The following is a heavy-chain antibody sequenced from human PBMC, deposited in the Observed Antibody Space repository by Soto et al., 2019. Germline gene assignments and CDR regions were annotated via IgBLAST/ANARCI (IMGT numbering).Heavy chain of an antibody. J-gene: IGHJ5*02. Sequence: ETLSLTCTVSGASISGFYWSWIRKSAGKGLEWIGRIYATGTTDYNPPLKSRVMMSVDTSKKQFSLKLRSVTAADTAVYYCVRDGTKTLRDWFDPWGQGISVTVSS. D-gene: IGHD1-1*01. CDR2: IYATGTT. CDR1: GASISGFY. CDR3: VRDGTKTLRDWFDP. V-gene: IGHV4-4*07.